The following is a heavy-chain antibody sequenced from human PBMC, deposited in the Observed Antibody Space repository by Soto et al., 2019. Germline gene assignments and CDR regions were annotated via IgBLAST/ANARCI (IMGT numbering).Heavy chain of an antibody. Sequence: EVQLVESGGGLVKPGGSLRLSCAASGFTFSNAWMNWVRQAPGKGLEWVGRIKSKTDGGTTDYAAPVKGRFTISRDDSKNTLYLQMNSLKTEDTAVYYCTTALGYGDYVSSGFDPWGQGTLVTVSS. CDR1: GFTFSNAW. D-gene: IGHD4-17*01. J-gene: IGHJ5*02. CDR3: TTALGYGDYVSSGFDP. V-gene: IGHV3-15*07. CDR2: IKSKTDGGTT.